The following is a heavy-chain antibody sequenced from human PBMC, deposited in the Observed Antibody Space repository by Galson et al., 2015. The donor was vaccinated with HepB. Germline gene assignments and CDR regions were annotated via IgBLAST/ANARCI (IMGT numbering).Heavy chain of an antibody. Sequence: SLRLSCAASGFTFSSYGMNRVRQAPGKGLEWVSYISSSSSTMYYADSVEGRFTISRDNARNSLYLQMNNLRDEDTAVYYCARDPRITVTKIYYYYYYMDVWGKGTTVTVSS. CDR3: ARDPRITVTKIYYYYYYMDV. CDR1: GFTFSSYG. D-gene: IGHD4-11*01. J-gene: IGHJ6*03. CDR2: ISSSSSTM. V-gene: IGHV3-48*02.